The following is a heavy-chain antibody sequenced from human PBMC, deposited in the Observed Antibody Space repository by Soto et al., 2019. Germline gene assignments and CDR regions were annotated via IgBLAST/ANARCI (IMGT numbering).Heavy chain of an antibody. CDR3: ARGSGSAYDYASPLFDY. CDR1: GGSISSGGYY. D-gene: IGHD5-12*01. J-gene: IGHJ4*02. V-gene: IGHV4-31*01. Sequence: QVQLQESGPGLVKPSQTLSLTCTVSGGSISSGGYYWSWIRQHPGKGLEWIGYIYYSGSTYYNPSLKRHVTIPVDPSKNQFSLKLSSVTAADTAVYYCARGSGSAYDYASPLFDYWGQGTLVTVSS. CDR2: IYYSGST.